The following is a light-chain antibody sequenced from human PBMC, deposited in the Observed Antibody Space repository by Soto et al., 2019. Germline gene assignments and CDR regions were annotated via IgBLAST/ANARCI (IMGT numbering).Light chain of an antibody. CDR3: CSYAGDYYV. CDR1: SSDIGSYHL. J-gene: IGLJ1*01. CDR2: EAT. V-gene: IGLV2-23*01. Sequence: QSALTQPASVSGSPGQSITISCTGTSSDIGSYHLVSWYQQHPGRAPKLMIYEATKRPSGVSNRFSGSRSGNTASLTISGLQADDEADYFCCSYAGDYYVFGTGTKVTVL.